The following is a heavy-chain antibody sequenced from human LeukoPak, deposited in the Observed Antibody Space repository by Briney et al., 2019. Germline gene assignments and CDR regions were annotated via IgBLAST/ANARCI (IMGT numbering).Heavy chain of an antibody. CDR2: TSSNGGST. CDR1: GFTFSSYA. J-gene: IGHJ4*02. D-gene: IGHD5-24*01. V-gene: IGHV3-23*01. CDR3: AKASKMDTILPPFDY. Sequence: GASLRLSCAASGFTFSSYAMSWVRQAPGKGLEWVSSTSSNGGSTYYADSVKGRFTISRDNSKNTLYLQMNSLRAADTAVSYCAKASKMDTILPPFDYWGQGTLVTVSS.